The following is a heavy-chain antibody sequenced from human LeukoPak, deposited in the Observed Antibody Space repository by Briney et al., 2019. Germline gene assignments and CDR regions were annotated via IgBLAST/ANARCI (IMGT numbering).Heavy chain of an antibody. D-gene: IGHD6-13*01. J-gene: IGHJ6*03. V-gene: IGHV1-24*01. CDR1: GYTLTELS. CDR2: FDPEDGET. Sequence: ASVKLSCKVSGYTLTELSMHWVRQAPGKGLEWMGGFDPEDGETIYAQKFQGRITMTEDTSTDTAYMELSSLRSEDTAVYYCATTAAGAPYYYYYMDVWGKGTTVTVSS. CDR3: ATTAAGAPYYYYYMDV.